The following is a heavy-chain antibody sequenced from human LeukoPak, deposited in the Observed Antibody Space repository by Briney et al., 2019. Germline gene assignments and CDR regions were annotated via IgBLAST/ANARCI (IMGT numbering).Heavy chain of an antibody. CDR3: ARGPFSDYDILTGYYAEGYY. Sequence: ASVKISCKASGYTFTDHYIHWVQQAPGKGLEWVGRVDPEEGEAISAQKFQGRVTISADTSTDTAYLELTSLRSDDTAVYYCARGPFSDYDILTGYYAEGYYWGQGTLVTVSS. CDR2: VDPEEGEA. D-gene: IGHD3-9*01. J-gene: IGHJ4*02. CDR1: GYTFTDHY. V-gene: IGHV1-69-2*01.